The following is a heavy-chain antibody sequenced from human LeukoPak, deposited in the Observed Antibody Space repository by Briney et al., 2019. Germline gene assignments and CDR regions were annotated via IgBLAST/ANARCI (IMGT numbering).Heavy chain of an antibody. V-gene: IGHV1-18*04. Sequence: VASVKVSCKASGYTFTSYGISWVRQAPGHGLEWMGWISAYNGNTNYAQKLQGRVTMTTDTSTSTAYMELRSLRSDATAVYYCARVRFGGSSGWDRSWGQGTMVTVSS. J-gene: IGHJ3*01. CDR1: GYTFTSYG. D-gene: IGHD6-19*01. CDR3: ARVRFGGSSGWDRS. CDR2: ISAYNGNT.